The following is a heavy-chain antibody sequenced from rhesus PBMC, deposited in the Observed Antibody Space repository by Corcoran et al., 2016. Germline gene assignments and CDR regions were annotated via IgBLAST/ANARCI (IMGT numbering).Heavy chain of an antibody. CDR1: GYSISSGYG. Sequence: QVQLQESGPGLVKPSETLSLTCAVAGYSISSGYGWSGIRQPPGKGLEWIGYIGGSRGSTNYNPSLKSRVTISKDTSKNQFSLKLSSVTAADTAVYYCASPYYYGSGYYTFDYWGQGVLVTVSS. D-gene: IGHD3-28*01. CDR2: IGGSRGST. V-gene: IGHV4-127*01. J-gene: IGHJ4*01. CDR3: ASPYYYGSGYYTFDY.